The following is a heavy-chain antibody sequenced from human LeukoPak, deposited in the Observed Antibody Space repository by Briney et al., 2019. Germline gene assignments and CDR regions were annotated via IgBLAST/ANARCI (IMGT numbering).Heavy chain of an antibody. CDR1: GGTFSSYA. J-gene: IGHJ6*03. V-gene: IGHV1-69*13. Sequence: ASVKVSCKASGGTFSSYAISWVRQAPGQGLEWMGGIIPIFGTANYAQKFQGRVTITADESTSTAYMELSSLRSEDTAVYYCARQEWESFRGDYYYMDVWGKGTTVTVFS. CDR3: ARQEWESFRGDYYYMDV. D-gene: IGHD1-26*01. CDR2: IIPIFGTA.